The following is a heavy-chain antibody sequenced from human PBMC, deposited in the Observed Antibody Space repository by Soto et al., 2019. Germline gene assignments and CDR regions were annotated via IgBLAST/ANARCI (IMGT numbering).Heavy chain of an antibody. J-gene: IGHJ4*02. D-gene: IGHD4-4*01. CDR3: AKDRQYPRDYFHY. V-gene: IGHV3-23*01. CDR1: GLTFSSYA. CDR2: VVGGGGST. Sequence: EVQLLESGGALVQPGGSLRLSCAVSGLTFSSYAMTWVRQAPGKGLEWVSGVVGGGGSTYYADSVKGRFTISRDNSKNTLYLQMDSLRAEDTAIYYCAKDRQYPRDYFHYWGQGTLVTVSS.